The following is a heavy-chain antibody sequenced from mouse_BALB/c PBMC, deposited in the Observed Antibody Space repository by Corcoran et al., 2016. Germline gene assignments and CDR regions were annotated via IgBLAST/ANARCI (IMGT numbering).Heavy chain of an antibody. J-gene: IGHJ3*01. CDR3: ATSSASWFAY. CDR2: IDPANGNT. Sequence: EVQLQQSGAELVKPGASVKLSCTASGFNIKDTYMHGEKQRPEQGLEWIGRIDPANGNTKYDPKFQGKATITADTSSNTAYLQLSSLTSEDTAVYYCATSSASWFAYWGQGTLVTVSA. V-gene: IGHV14-3*02. CDR1: GFNIKDTY. D-gene: IGHD3-1*01.